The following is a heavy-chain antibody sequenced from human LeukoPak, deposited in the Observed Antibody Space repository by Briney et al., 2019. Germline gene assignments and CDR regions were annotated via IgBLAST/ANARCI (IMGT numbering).Heavy chain of an antibody. CDR1: GFTLSSYG. CDR2: MSYEGTNK. D-gene: IGHD3-3*01. J-gene: IGHJ6*02. CDR3: AKDRHYDFWSGYQMDV. V-gene: IGHV3-30*18. Sequence: GGSLRLSCTASGFTLSSYGMHWVRQAPGKGLEWVAVMSYEGTNKYYADSVKGRFTISRDNSKSTLYLQMNSLRDEDTAVYYCAKDRHYDFWSGYQMDVWGQGTTVIVSS.